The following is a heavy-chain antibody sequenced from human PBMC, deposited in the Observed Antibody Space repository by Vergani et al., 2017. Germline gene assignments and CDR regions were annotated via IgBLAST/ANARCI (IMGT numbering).Heavy chain of an antibody. D-gene: IGHD3-16*01. V-gene: IGHV4-39*01. J-gene: IGHJ2*01. CDR1: GDSIISRSYY. CDR3: ASGKYYSDSTSHFRGRYFDV. Sequence: QMQLQESGPGLVKASETLSLTSTVSGDSIISRSYYWGWIRQPPGKGLEWIGSIYNSGNGDSSSSLKSRVTISADTSKNQFSLRLTSVTAADTAVYYCASGKYYSDSTSHFRGRYFDVWGRGTLVTVPS. CDR2: IYNSGNG.